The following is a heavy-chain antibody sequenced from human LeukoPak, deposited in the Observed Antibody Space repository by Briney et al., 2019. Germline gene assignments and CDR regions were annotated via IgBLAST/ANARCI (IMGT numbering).Heavy chain of an antibody. CDR1: GGSISSYC. J-gene: IGHJ6*03. V-gene: IGHV4-59*08. CDR3: ARQNYYYYMDV. Sequence: SETLSLTYTVSGGSISSYCWSWIRQPPGKGLEWIGYIYYSGSTNYNPSLKSRVTISVDTSKNQFSLKLSSVTAADTAVYYCARQNYYYYMDVWGKGTTVTVSS. CDR2: IYYSGST.